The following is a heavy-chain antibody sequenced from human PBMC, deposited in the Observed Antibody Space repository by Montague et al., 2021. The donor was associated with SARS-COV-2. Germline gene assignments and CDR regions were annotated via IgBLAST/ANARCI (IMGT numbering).Heavy chain of an antibody. J-gene: IGHJ4*02. V-gene: IGHV4-34*01. D-gene: IGHD4-23*01. CDR3: ARWDPQTLTLIGLRGKSASDY. CDR1: GGSFSGYY. CDR2: INHSGTT. Sequence: SETLSLTCAVYGGSFSGYYWTWIRQSPGKGLEWIAEINHSGTTNXKFXPSLRSRVTISVDTSKSQFSLKLTSVTAADTGVYYCARWDPQTLTLIGLRGKSASDYWGQGTLVTVSS.